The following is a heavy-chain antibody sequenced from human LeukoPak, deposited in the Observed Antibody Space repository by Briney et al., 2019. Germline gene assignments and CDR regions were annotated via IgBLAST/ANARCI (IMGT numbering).Heavy chain of an antibody. CDR1: GCTFSRYW. Sequence: AGSLRLSCAASGCTFSRYWMSWVRQPPGKGLEWVANIKEDGSQKNYVDSVRGRFTIFRDNAKNSVFLQINSLRADDTAVYYCATDRGWQQCDCWGQGTLVTVSS. D-gene: IGHD5-24*01. J-gene: IGHJ4*02. CDR2: IKEDGSQK. CDR3: ATDRGWQQCDC. V-gene: IGHV3-7*01.